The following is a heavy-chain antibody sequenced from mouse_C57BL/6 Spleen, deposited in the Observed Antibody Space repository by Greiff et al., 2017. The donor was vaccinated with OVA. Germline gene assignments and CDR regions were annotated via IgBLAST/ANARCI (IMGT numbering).Heavy chain of an antibody. CDR3: ASGY. J-gene: IGHJ2*01. CDR2: IDPSDSYT. V-gene: IGHV1-59*01. Sequence: QVQLQQPGAELVRPGTSVKLSCKASGYTFTSYWMHWVKQRPGQGLEWIGVIDPSDSYTNYNQKFKGKATLTVDTSSSTAYMQLSSLTSEDSAVYYCASGYWGQGTTLTVSS. CDR1: GYTFTSYW.